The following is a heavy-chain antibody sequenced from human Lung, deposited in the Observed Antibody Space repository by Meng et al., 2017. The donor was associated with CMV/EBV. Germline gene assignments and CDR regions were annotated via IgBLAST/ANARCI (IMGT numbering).Heavy chain of an antibody. CDR1: GFTFSTSW. J-gene: IGHJ4*02. Sequence: GESXKISCAASGFTFSTSWMTWVRQAPGKGLEWVANIREDGSSKYYADPVKGRFTISRDNAKNSLFLQMSSLRAEDTAMYYCARAGLGYCSVTSCYNDYWXRGTLVTVSS. CDR3: ARAGLGYCSVTSCYNDY. D-gene: IGHD2-2*02. V-gene: IGHV3-7*01. CDR2: IREDGSSK.